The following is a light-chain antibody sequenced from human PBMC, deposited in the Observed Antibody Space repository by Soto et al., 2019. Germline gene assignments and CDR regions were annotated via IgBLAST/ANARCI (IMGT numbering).Light chain of an antibody. Sequence: EGVTTQSPATLSVSPGERATLSCRASQNVGGDLAWYQQKPGQAPRLLIYRTSTRANGTPVRFSGSGSGTDFTLTISSLEPEDFAVYYCQQRTNWPPTFGGGTKVEMK. J-gene: IGKJ4*01. V-gene: IGKV3-15*01. CDR1: QNVGGD. CDR3: QQRTNWPPT. CDR2: RTS.